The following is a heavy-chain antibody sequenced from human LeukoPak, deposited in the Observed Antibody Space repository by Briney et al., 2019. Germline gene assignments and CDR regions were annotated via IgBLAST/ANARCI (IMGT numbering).Heavy chain of an antibody. V-gene: IGHV3-74*01. CDR2: NTDGSST. Sequence: NTDGSSTDYADFVKGRFTISRDNAKNTLYLQVNSLRAEDTAVYYCASRACSSTSCYYYWGQGTLVTVSS. D-gene: IGHD2-2*01. J-gene: IGHJ4*02. CDR3: ASRACSSTSCYYY.